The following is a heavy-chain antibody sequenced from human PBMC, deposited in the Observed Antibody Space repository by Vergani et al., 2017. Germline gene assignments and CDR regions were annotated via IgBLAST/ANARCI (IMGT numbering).Heavy chain of an antibody. CDR3: ARDRYCSSTSCQRGGWFDP. V-gene: IGHV1-46*01. J-gene: IGHJ5*02. CDR1: GYTFTSYY. CDR2: INPSGGST. D-gene: IGHD2-2*01. Sequence: QVQLVQSGAEVKKPGASVKVSCKASGYTFTSYYMHWVRQAPGQGLEWMGIINPSGGSTSYAQKFQGRVTMTRDTSISTAYMELSSLRSEDTAVYYCARDRYCSSTSCQRGGWFDPWGQGTLVTVSS.